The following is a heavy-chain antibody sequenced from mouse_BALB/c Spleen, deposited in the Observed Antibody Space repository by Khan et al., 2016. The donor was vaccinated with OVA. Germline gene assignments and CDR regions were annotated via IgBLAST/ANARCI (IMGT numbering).Heavy chain of an antibody. J-gene: IGHJ4*01. V-gene: IGHV1-7*01. CDR1: GYTFTSYW. CDR3: ASRSMDAMDY. Sequence: QVQLQQSGAELAKPGASVKMSCKASGYTFTSYWMNWVKQRPGKGLEWIGYINPTTGYPKYNQKFKDKATLTADKSSSTAYMQLSSLTSEDSAVYYCASRSMDAMDYWGQGTSVTVSS. CDR2: INPTTGYP.